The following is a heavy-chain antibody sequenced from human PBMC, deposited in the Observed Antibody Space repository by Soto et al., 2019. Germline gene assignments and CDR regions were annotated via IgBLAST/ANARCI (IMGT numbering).Heavy chain of an antibody. J-gene: IGHJ4*02. CDR1: GFTFTSYS. CDR2: VNPGGHST. Sequence: EVQLLQSGGGLVQPGGSLRLSCAASGFTFTSYSMTWVRQTPGKGLEWVAAVNPGGHSTYYADSVKGRFTISRDNSNKTRYLQMNRLRAEDTAVYYCAKDLRAGSGYDFDYRDQGTLVTVPS. D-gene: IGHD5-12*01. V-gene: IGHV3-23*01. CDR3: AKDLRAGSGYDFDY.